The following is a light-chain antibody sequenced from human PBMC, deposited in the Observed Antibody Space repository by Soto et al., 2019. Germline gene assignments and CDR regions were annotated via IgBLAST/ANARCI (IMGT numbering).Light chain of an antibody. CDR2: DND. J-gene: IGLJ2*01. Sequence: QSALTQPRSVSGFPGQSVTIYCTGTSSDVGGYDYVSWYRQHPGKAPKLLIFDNDKRPSGIPDRFSGSKSGTSATLAITGLQTGDEADYYCGTWDDSLSAGVFGGGTQLTVL. CDR1: SSDVGGYDY. V-gene: IGLV1-51*01. CDR3: GTWDDSLSAGV.